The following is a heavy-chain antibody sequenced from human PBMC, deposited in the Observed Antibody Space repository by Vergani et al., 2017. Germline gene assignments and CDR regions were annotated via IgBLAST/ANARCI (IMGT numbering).Heavy chain of an antibody. CDR2: IKSKTDGGTT. J-gene: IGHJ4*02. Sequence: EVQLLESGGGLVQPGGSLRLSCAASGFTFSSYWMSWVRQAPGKGLEWVGRIKSKTDGGTTDYAAPVKGRFTISRDDSKNTLYLQMNSLKTEDTAVYYCTTADDFWSGYYFDYWGQGTLVTVSS. D-gene: IGHD3-3*01. V-gene: IGHV3-15*01. CDR3: TTADDFWSGYYFDY. CDR1: GFTFSSYW.